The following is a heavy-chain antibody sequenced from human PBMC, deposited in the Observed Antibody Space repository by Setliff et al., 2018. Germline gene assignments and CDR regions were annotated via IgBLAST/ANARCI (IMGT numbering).Heavy chain of an antibody. D-gene: IGHD3-10*01. CDR2: IYYSGST. V-gene: IGHV4-39*07. J-gene: IGHJ4*02. CDR3: ARLYYGSRALHLDV. Sequence: SETLSLTCTVSGGSISSSSYYWGWIRQPPGKGLEWIGSIYYSGSTYYNPSLKSRVTISVDTSKNQFSLKLSSVTAADTAVYYCARLYYGSRALHLDVWGQGSPVTVSS. CDR1: GGSISSSSYY.